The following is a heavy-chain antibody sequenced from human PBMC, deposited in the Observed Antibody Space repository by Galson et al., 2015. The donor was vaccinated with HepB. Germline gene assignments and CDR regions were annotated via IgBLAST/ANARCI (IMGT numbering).Heavy chain of an antibody. CDR2: ISSSSSTI. CDR1: GFTFSSYS. Sequence: SLRLSCAASGFTFSSYSMNWVRQAPGKGLEWVSYISSSSSTIYYADSVKGRFTISRDNAKNSLYLQMNSLRDEDTAVYYCARVKVRITDYYDSSGYFDYWGQGTLVTVSS. CDR3: ARVKVRITDYYDSSGYFDY. D-gene: IGHD3-22*01. V-gene: IGHV3-48*02. J-gene: IGHJ4*02.